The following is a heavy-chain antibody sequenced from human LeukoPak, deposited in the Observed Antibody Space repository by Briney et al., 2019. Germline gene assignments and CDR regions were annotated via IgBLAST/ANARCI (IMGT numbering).Heavy chain of an antibody. J-gene: IGHJ4*02. CDR3: AREASGYYRDF. D-gene: IGHD3-3*01. CDR1: GFTFSSHG. V-gene: IGHV3-33*01. CDR2: IWYDGSKT. Sequence: GGSLRLSCAASGFTFSSHGMHWVRQAPGKGLDWLAVIWYDGSKTLYADSVKGRFTISRDDSKNTLYLQMNSLRAEDTAVYYCAREASGYYRDFWGQGTLVTVSS.